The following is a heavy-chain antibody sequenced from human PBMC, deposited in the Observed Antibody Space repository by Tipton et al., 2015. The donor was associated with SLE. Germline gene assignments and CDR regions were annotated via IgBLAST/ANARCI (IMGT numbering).Heavy chain of an antibody. CDR1: GGSISSGGYY. V-gene: IGHV4-31*02. Sequence: LRLSCTVSGGSISSGGYYWSWIRQHPGKGLEWIGYIYYSGSTYYNPSLKSRVTISVDTSKNQFSLKLSSVTAADTAVYYCASHSTHYCSSTSCYFDYWGQGTLVTASS. CDR2: IYYSGST. J-gene: IGHJ4*02. D-gene: IGHD2-2*01. CDR3: ASHSTHYCSSTSCYFDY.